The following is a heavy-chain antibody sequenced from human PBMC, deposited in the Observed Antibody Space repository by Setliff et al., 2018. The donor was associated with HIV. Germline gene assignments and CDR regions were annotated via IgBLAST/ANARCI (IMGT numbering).Heavy chain of an antibody. CDR3: IRRRRAPGTEDLEAV. CDR1: GYTFTNYW. CDR2: IYPGDSVT. V-gene: IGHV5-51*01. Sequence: GESLTISCRASGYTFTNYWIGWVRQMPGKGLEWIGVIYPGDSVTRYGSSFQGQVFISADRSITTAYLEWSSLKPSDTAMYYCIRRRRAPGTEDLEAVWGQGTLVTVSS. D-gene: IGHD1-26*01. J-gene: IGHJ4*02.